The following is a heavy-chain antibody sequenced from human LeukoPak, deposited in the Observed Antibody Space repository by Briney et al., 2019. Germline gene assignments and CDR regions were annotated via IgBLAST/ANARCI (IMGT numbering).Heavy chain of an antibody. V-gene: IGHV3-23*01. CDR2: IDYSGGSS. Sequence: GGSLRLSCTVSGFTLSSYEMSWIRQAPGKGLEWVSSIDYSGGSSYYADSVKGRFTISRDNSKNTLYLQMNSLRAEDTAVYYCAKSKQLAPWDYWGQGTLVTVSS. J-gene: IGHJ4*02. D-gene: IGHD1-1*01. CDR1: GFTLSSYE. CDR3: AKSKQLAPWDY.